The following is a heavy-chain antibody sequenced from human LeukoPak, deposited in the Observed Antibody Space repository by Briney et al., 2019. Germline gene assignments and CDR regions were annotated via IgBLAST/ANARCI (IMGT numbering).Heavy chain of an antibody. Sequence: SETLSLTCTVSGGSISSGDYYWSWIRQSAGKRLEWIGRIYTSGSTKYNPSLKSRVTMSVDTSKNQFSLNLSSVTAADTAVYFCARDLAWQQPLGYLYFDLWGRGTLVTVSS. V-gene: IGHV4-61*02. CDR2: IYTSGST. CDR3: ARDLAWQQPLGYLYFDL. J-gene: IGHJ2*01. D-gene: IGHD5-24*01. CDR1: GGSISSGDYY.